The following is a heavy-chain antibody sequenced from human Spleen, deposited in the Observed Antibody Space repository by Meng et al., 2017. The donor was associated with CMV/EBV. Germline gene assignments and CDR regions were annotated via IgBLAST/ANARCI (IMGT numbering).Heavy chain of an antibody. Sequence: ASVKVSCKASAYTFIDYFIHWVRQAPGQGLEWMGWINPNSGGTDYAQKFQGRVTMVSDTSISTAYMEVSRLRSDDTALYYCAREGATRPSQGFDYWGRGTLVTVS. CDR1: AYTFIDYF. CDR2: INPNSGGT. D-gene: IGHD6-6*01. CDR3: AREGATRPSQGFDY. J-gene: IGHJ4*02. V-gene: IGHV1-2*02.